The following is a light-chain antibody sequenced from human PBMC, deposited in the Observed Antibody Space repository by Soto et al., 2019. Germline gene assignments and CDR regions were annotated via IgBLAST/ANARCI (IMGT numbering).Light chain of an antibody. CDR3: QQYDNSPLT. CDR1: QSISGSY. Sequence: EIVLTQSPGTLSLSPGERATLSCTASQSISGSYLAWYQQKPGQAPRVVIYGVSRGATGIPDRFSGSGSGTDFTLTISRLEPEDFAVYYCQQYDNSPLTFGGGTKVDIK. V-gene: IGKV3-20*01. J-gene: IGKJ4*01. CDR2: GVS.